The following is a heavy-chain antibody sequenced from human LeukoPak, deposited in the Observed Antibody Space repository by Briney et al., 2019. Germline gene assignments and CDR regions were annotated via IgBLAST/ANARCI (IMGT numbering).Heavy chain of an antibody. V-gene: IGHV1-18*01. CDR1: GYTFTSYG. J-gene: IGHJ4*02. Sequence: ASAKVSCKASGYTFTSYGISWVRQAPGQGLEWMGWISAYNGNTNYAQKLQGRVTMTTDTSTSTAYMELRSLRSDDTAVYYCARGPSLAAAGTSPYWGQGTLVTVSS. CDR3: ARGPSLAAAGTSPY. CDR2: ISAYNGNT. D-gene: IGHD6-13*01.